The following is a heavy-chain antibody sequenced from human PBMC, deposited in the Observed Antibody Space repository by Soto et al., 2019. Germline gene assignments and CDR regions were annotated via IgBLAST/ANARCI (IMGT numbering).Heavy chain of an antibody. CDR2: ISDSGSST. V-gene: IGHV3-23*01. Sequence: WGSLRLSCAASGFTFSNYAMTWVRQAPGKGLEWVSSISDSGSSTYYADSVKGRFTISRDNSKNTLYLQMNSLRAEDTAVYYCAQRGGSGYYGAFDYWGQGTLVTVSS. J-gene: IGHJ4*02. CDR1: GFTFSNYA. CDR3: AQRGGSGYYGAFDY. D-gene: IGHD3-22*01.